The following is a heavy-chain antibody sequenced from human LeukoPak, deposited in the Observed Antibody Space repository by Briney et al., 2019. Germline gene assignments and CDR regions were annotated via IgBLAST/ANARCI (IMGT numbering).Heavy chain of an antibody. CDR1: GFSLKTSGMC. CDR2: IDWDEDQ. Sequence: SGPTLVNPTQTLTLTCTFSGFSLKTSGMCVSWIRQPPGKALEWLARIDWDEDQYYNPSLRTRLTISKDRSKDLVVLTMTNVDPADTATYYCARSASDWYFDFWGRGTLVTVSS. J-gene: IGHJ2*01. CDR3: ARSASDWYFDF. V-gene: IGHV2-70*11.